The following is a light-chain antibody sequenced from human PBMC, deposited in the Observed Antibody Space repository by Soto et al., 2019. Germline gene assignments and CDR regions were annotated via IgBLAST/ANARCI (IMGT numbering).Light chain of an antibody. V-gene: IGKV1-39*01. CDR3: QQSYSTLMWT. Sequence: DIQMTQSPSSLSASVGDRVTITCRASQSISSYLNWYQQKPGKAPKLLIYAASSLQSGVPSRFSGSGSGTDFTLTISRLQPEDFATYYCQQSYSTLMWTFGQGTKVEIK. CDR2: AAS. J-gene: IGKJ1*01. CDR1: QSISSY.